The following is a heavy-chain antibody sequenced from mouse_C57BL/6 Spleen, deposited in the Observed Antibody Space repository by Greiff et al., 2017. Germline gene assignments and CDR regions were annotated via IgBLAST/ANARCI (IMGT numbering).Heavy chain of an antibody. CDR1: GYAFSSSW. J-gene: IGHJ4*01. CDR2: IYPGDGDT. V-gene: IGHV1-82*01. D-gene: IGHD2-3*01. CDR3: ARPYDGYYPDAMDY. Sequence: VKLQESGPELVKPGASVKISCKASGYAFSSSWMNWVKQRPGKGLEWIGRIYPGDGDTNNNGKFKGKATLTADKSSSTAYMQLSSLTSEDSAVYFCARPYDGYYPDAMDYWGQGTSVTVSS.